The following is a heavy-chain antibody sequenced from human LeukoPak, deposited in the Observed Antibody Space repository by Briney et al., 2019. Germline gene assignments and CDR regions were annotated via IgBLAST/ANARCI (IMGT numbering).Heavy chain of an antibody. J-gene: IGHJ4*02. Sequence: GESLKISCKGSGYTFTSYWIGWVRQMPGKGLEWMGIIYPSDSDTTYSPSFQGQVTISAAKSISTAYLQWSSLKASDTAMYYCARSVGSSFDYLDYWGQGTLVTVSS. CDR3: ARSVGSSFDYLDY. D-gene: IGHD6-13*01. CDR1: GYTFTSYW. CDR2: IYPSDSDT. V-gene: IGHV5-51*01.